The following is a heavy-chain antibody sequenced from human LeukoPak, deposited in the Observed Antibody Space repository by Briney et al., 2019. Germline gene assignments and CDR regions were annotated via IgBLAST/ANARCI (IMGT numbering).Heavy chain of an antibody. D-gene: IGHD2-21*01. CDR1: GGSLSSYY. CDR3: ARRDYYYYGIDV. Sequence: SETLSLTCTVPGGSLSSYYWSWIRQPPGKGVELIGYIYYSRTTNYNPSLTTPFTISVDTSKNQFSLKLSSVTAADTAVYYCARRDYYYYGIDVWGQGTTVTVSS. CDR2: IYYSRTT. J-gene: IGHJ6*02. V-gene: IGHV4-59*08.